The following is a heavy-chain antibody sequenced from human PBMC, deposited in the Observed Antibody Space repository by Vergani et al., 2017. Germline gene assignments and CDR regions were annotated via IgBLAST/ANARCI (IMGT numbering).Heavy chain of an antibody. CDR1: GYSITNYW. D-gene: IGHD3-3*01. V-gene: IGHV5-51*03. CDR2: IYAGDSDV. CDR3: AKTHDFSSLYSSYNWFDP. J-gene: IGHJ5*02. Sequence: EVQLVQSGAEVKKPGESLKISCQGSGYSITNYWIAWVRQRPGKVLEWMGIIYAGDSDVRYSPSFQGQVTMSVDKSLSTAYLQWSSLKASDTATYYCAKTHDFSSLYSSYNWFDPWGQGTQVTVSS.